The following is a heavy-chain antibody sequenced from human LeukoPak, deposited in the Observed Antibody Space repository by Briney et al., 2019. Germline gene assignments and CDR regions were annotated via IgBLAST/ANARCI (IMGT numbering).Heavy chain of an antibody. CDR1: GYTFTSYG. D-gene: IGHD6-13*01. CDR3: ARADKQQLVSYFDY. J-gene: IGHJ4*02. V-gene: IGHV1-18*01. Sequence: APVKVSCKASGYTFTSYGISWVRQAPGQGLEWMGWISAYNGNTNYAQKFQGRVSMTKDTSTSTAYMVVRSLRYVDTAVYYCARADKQQLVSYFDYWGQGTLVTVSS. CDR2: ISAYNGNT.